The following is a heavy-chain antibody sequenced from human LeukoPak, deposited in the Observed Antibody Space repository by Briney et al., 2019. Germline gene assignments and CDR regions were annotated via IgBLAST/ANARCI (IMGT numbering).Heavy chain of an antibody. J-gene: IGHJ3*02. D-gene: IGHD3-10*01. CDR3: AMRDRGYGLDI. CDR1: GFSLRAHD. V-gene: IGHV3-23*01. CDR2: INGGGDIM. Sequence: GGSLRLSCAASGFSLRAHDLIWVRQAPGKGLDWVSIINGGGDIMMYEDSVKGRFTISRDNSKNTFYLQMNSLRVEDTAVYYCAMRDRGYGLDIWGQGTMVTVSS.